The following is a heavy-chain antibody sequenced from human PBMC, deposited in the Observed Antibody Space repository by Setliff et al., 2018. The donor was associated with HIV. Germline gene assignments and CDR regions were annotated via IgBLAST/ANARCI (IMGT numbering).Heavy chain of an antibody. D-gene: IGHD4-17*01. Sequence: PSETLSLTCTVSGGSFSGYYWSWIRQPPGKGLEWIGEINHSGSTNYNPSLKSRVTISADTSKNQFSLKLSSVTAADTAVYYCAGDYVGSGRPFDYWGQGTLVTVSS. CDR2: INHSGST. CDR3: AGDYVGSGRPFDY. CDR1: GGSFSGYY. V-gene: IGHV4-34*01. J-gene: IGHJ4*02.